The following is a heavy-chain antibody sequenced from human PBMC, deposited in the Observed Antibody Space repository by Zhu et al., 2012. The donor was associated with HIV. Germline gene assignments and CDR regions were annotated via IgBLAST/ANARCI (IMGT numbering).Heavy chain of an antibody. CDR2: IYYSGST. D-gene: IGHD3-10*01. Sequence: QVQLQESGPGLVKPSETLSLTCTVSGGSISSHYWSWIRQPPGKGLEWIGYIYYSGSTNYNPSLKSRVTISVDTSKNQFSLKLSSVTAADTAVYYCARDSGRDPSSYWYFDLWGLAPWSLSPQ. CDR3: ARDSGRDPSSYWYFDL. J-gene: IGHJ2*01. CDR1: GGSISSHY. V-gene: IGHV4-59*11.